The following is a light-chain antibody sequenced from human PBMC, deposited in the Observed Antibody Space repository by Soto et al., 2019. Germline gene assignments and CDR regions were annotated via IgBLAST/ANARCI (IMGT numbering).Light chain of an antibody. CDR1: QGISDY. CDR2: AAS. CDR3: QRYNSVPRT. V-gene: IGKV1-27*01. Sequence: DIQMTQSPSSLSASIGDRVTITCRASQGISDYLAWYQQKPGKVPKLLIFAASTLQSGVPSRFSGSGSGTDFTLTISSLQPEDVATYYCQRYNSVPRTFGQGTKVDIK. J-gene: IGKJ1*01.